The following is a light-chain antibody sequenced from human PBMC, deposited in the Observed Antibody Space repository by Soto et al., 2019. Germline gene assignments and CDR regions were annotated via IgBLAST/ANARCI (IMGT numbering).Light chain of an antibody. CDR2: DAS. Sequence: DVVMTQSPLSLPVSLGEPASISCRSSQSLVHSDGIAYLNWYQQKPGKAPKLLINDASNLETGVPSRFSGSGSGTEFTLTITSLQPEDFATYYCQQLNFFPITFGHGTRLEIK. V-gene: IGKV2-30*02. CDR1: QSLVHSDGIAY. CDR3: QQLNFFPIT. J-gene: IGKJ5*01.